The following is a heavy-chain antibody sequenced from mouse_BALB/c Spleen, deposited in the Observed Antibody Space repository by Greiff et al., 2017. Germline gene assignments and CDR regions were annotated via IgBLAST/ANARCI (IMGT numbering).Heavy chain of an antibody. CDR3: ARAGSPFFDY. CDR1: GYSITSDYA. D-gene: IGHD1-1*01. J-gene: IGHJ2*01. CDR2: ISYSGST. V-gene: IGHV3-2*02. Sequence: EVQLQQSGPGLVKPSQSLSLTCTVTGYSITSDYAWNWIRQFPGNKLEWMGYISYSGSTSYNPSLKSRISITRDTSKNQFFLQLNSVTTEDTATYYCARAGSPFFDYWGQGTTLTVSS.